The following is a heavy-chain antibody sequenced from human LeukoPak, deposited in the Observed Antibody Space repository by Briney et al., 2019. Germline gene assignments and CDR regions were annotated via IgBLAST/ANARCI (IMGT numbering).Heavy chain of an antibody. D-gene: IGHD4-17*01. CDR3: ARGGYGDSYYFDY. V-gene: IGHV3-11*04. Sequence: GGSLRLSCAASGFTFSDYYMSWIRQAPGKGLEWVSYISSRGTTIYYADSVKGRFTISRDNAKSSLYLQMNSLRAEDTAVYYCARGGYGDSYYFDYWGQGTRVTVSS. CDR1: GFTFSDYY. J-gene: IGHJ4*02. CDR2: ISSRGTTI.